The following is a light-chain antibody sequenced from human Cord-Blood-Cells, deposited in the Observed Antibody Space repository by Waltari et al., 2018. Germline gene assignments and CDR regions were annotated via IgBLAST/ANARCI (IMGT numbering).Light chain of an antibody. V-gene: IGLV1-47*01. J-gene: IGLJ2*01. Sequence: QSVLTQPPSASGTPGQRVTISCSGSSSNIGSNYVYWYQQLPGTAPTLLIYRNNPRPSGVPDRFSGSKSGASASLAISGLRSEDEADYYCAAWDDSLSGVVFGGGTKLTVL. CDR3: AAWDDSLSGVV. CDR2: RNN. CDR1: SSNIGSNY.